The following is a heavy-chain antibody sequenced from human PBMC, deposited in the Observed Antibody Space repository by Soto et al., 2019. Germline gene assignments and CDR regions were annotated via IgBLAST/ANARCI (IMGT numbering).Heavy chain of an antibody. V-gene: IGHV4-39*01. J-gene: IGHJ5*02. CDR2: IYYSGST. D-gene: IGHD3-9*01. CDR3: ASTLRLLRYFDWLPNWFDP. Sequence: PSETLSLTCAVYGGSFSSYYWGRIRQPPGKGLEWIGGIYYSGSTYYNPSLKSRVTISVDTSKNQFSLKLSSVTAADTAVYYSASTLRLLRYFDWLPNWFDPWGQGTLVTVSS. CDR1: GGSFSSYY.